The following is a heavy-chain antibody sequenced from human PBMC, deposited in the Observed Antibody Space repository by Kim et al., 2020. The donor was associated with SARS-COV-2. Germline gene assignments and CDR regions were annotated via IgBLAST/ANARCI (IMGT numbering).Heavy chain of an antibody. V-gene: IGHV3-48*03. J-gene: IGHJ6*02. CDR3: ARDRAVYYDILTGYYIARGYYYGMDV. Sequence: GGSLRLSCAASGFTFSSYEMNWVRQAPGKGLEWVSYISSSGSTIYYADSVKGRFTISRDNAKNSLYLQMNSLRAEDTAVYYCARDRAVYYDILTGYYIARGYYYGMDVWGQGTTVTVSS. CDR2: ISSSGSTI. D-gene: IGHD3-9*01. CDR1: GFTFSSYE.